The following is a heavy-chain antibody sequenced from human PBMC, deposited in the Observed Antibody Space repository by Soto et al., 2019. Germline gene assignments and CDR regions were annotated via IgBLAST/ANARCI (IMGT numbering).Heavy chain of an antibody. J-gene: IGHJ4*02. CDR1: GYTFSNYG. D-gene: IGHD1-1*01. CDR3: ARRSGTTIFDF. Sequence: QVQLVQSGAEVKQSGASVKVSCKASGYTFSNYGISWVRQAPGQGLEWMGWIRVYSGDTHYARNFRGRVTMTADTSTTTAYMDLSNLTSDDTAVYFCARRSGTTIFDFWGPGTLVTVSS. V-gene: IGHV1-18*04. CDR2: IRVYSGDT.